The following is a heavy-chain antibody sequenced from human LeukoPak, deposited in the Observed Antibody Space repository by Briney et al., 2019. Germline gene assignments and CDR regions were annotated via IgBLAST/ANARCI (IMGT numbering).Heavy chain of an antibody. D-gene: IGHD5-18*01. J-gene: IGHJ4*02. CDR1: GGSISSYY. CDR3: ARDHFDGDHTAMVYYFDY. Sequence: SETLSLTCTVSGGSISSYYWSWIRQPAGKGLEWIGRIYTSGSTNYNPSLKSRVTMSVDTSKNQFSLKLSSVTAADTAVYYCARDHFDGDHTAMVYYFDYWGQGTLVTVSS. V-gene: IGHV4-4*07. CDR2: IYTSGST.